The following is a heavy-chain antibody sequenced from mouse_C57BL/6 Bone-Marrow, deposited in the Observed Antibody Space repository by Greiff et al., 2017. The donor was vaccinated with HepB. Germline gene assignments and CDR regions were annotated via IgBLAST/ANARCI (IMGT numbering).Heavy chain of an antibody. V-gene: IGHV5-12*01. CDR3: ARHPMDY. CDR2: ISNGGGST. CDR1: GFTFSDYY. Sequence: EVQRVESGGGLVQPGGSLKLSCAASGFTFSDYYMYWVRQTPEKRLEWVAYISNGGGSTYYPDTVKGRFTISRDNAKNTLYLQMSRLKSEDTAMYYCARHPMDYWGQGTSVTVSS. J-gene: IGHJ4*01.